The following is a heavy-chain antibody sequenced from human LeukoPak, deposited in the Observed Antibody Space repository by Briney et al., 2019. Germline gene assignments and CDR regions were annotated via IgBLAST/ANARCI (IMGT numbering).Heavy chain of an antibody. D-gene: IGHD6-19*01. CDR2: IIPILGIA. J-gene: IGHJ4*02. CDR3: TRVNHGIAVAGNLDY. Sequence: SVKVSCKASGGTFSSYAISWVRQAPGQGREWMGRIIPILGIANYAQKFQGRVTITADKSTSTAYMELSSLRSEDTAVYYCTRVNHGIAVAGNLDYWGQGTLVTVSS. V-gene: IGHV1-69*04. CDR1: GGTFSSYA.